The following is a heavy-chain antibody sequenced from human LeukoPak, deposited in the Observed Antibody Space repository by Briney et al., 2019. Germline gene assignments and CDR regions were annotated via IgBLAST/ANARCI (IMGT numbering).Heavy chain of an antibody. Sequence: GGSLRLSCAASGFTFSSYGMSWVRQAPGKGLELVANIKQDRSEKYYVDSVKGRFTISRDNAKNSLYLQMNSLRAEDTAVYYCARDRSVLLWFGGYYFDYWGQGTLVTVSS. V-gene: IGHV3-7*01. CDR2: IKQDRSEK. J-gene: IGHJ4*02. D-gene: IGHD3-10*01. CDR3: ARDRSVLLWFGGYYFDY. CDR1: GFTFSSYG.